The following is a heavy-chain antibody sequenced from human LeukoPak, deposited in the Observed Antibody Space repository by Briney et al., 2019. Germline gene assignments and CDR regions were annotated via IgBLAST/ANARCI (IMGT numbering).Heavy chain of an antibody. J-gene: IGHJ6*02. V-gene: IGHV1-2*02. Sequence: ASVKVSCKASGYTFTSYYMHWVRQAPGQGLEWMGWTNPNSGGTNYAQKFRGRVTMTRDTSISTAYMELSRLRSDDTAVYYCARIAEADYYYYGMDVWGQGTTVTVSS. CDR1: GYTFTSYY. CDR2: TNPNSGGT. CDR3: ARIAEADYYYYGMDV. D-gene: IGHD6-13*01.